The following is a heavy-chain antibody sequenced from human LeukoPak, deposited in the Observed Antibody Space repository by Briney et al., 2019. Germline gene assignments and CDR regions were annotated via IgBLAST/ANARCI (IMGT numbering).Heavy chain of an antibody. CDR2: IKQDGSEK. CDR1: GFTFSSYW. V-gene: IGHV3-7*01. J-gene: IGHJ5*02. CDR3: TRDNSPGWFDP. Sequence: GGSLRLSCAASGFTFSSYWMSWVRQAPGKGLEWVANIKQDGSEKYYVDSVKGRFTISRDNAKNTVYLQMNSLRAEDTALYYRTRDNSPGWFDPWGQGTLVTVSS. D-gene: IGHD4-23*01.